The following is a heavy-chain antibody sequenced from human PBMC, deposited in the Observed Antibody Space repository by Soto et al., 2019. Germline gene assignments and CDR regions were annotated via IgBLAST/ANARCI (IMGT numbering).Heavy chain of an antibody. V-gene: IGHV4-59*08. D-gene: IGHD3-16*02. J-gene: IGHJ5*02. CDR2: IYYSGST. CDR3: ARHEEDDYIWGSYRSGGWFDP. Sequence: SETLSLTCTVSGGSISSYYWSWIRQPPGKGLEWIGYIYYSGSTNYNPSLKSRVTISVDTSKNQFSLKLSSVTAADTAVYYCARHEEDDYIWGSYRSGGWFDPWGQGTLVTVSS. CDR1: GGSISSYY.